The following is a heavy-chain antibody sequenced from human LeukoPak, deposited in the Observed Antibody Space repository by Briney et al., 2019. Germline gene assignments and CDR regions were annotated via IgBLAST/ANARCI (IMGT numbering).Heavy chain of an antibody. CDR3: ARSSGSYPLDY. D-gene: IGHD1-26*01. CDR1: GFTFSSYA. Sequence: GGSLRLSCAASGFTFSSYAMHWVRQAPGKGLEYVSAISSNGGSTYYANSVKGRFTISRDNSKNALYLQMGSLRAEDMAVYYCARSSGSYPLDYWGQGTLVTVSS. J-gene: IGHJ4*02. CDR2: ISSNGGST. V-gene: IGHV3-64*01.